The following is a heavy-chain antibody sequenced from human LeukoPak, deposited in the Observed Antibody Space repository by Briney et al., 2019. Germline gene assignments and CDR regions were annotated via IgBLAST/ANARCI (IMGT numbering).Heavy chain of an antibody. CDR2: INHSGST. CDR1: GGSFSGYY. J-gene: IGHJ4*02. D-gene: IGHD5-24*01. Sequence: KPSETLSLTCAVYGGSFSGYYWSWIRRPPGKGLEWIGEINHSGSTNYNPSLKSRVTISVDTSKNQFSLKLSSVTAADTAVYYCARTYRDGYQPFDYWGQGTLVTVSS. CDR3: ARTYRDGYQPFDY. V-gene: IGHV4-34*01.